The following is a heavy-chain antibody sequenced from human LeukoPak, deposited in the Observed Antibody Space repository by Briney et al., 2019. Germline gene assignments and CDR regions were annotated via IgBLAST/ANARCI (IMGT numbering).Heavy chain of an antibody. CDR1: GFTFSSYE. Sequence: GGSLRLSCAASGFTFSSYEMNWVRQAPGKGLEWVSYISSSGSTIYYADSVKGRFTISRDNAKNSLYLQMNSLRAEDTAVYYCARVVWFGGHGAFDIWGQGTMVTVSS. J-gene: IGHJ3*02. CDR2: ISSSGSTI. V-gene: IGHV3-48*03. CDR3: ARVVWFGGHGAFDI. D-gene: IGHD3-10*01.